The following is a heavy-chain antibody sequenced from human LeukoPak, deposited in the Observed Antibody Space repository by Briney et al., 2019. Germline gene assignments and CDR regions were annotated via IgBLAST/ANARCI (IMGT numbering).Heavy chain of an antibody. V-gene: IGHV3-33*01. CDR1: GFTFSNYG. D-gene: IGHD3-22*01. CDR3: ARGDYYDSSGYSQYFQH. CDR2: IWYDGSNK. J-gene: IGHJ1*01. Sequence: GGSLRLSCAASGFTFSNYGMHWVRQAPGKGLEWVAVIWYDGSNKYYADSVKGRFTISRDNSKNTLYLQMNSLRAEDTAVYYCARGDYYDSSGYSQYFQHWCQGTLVTVSS.